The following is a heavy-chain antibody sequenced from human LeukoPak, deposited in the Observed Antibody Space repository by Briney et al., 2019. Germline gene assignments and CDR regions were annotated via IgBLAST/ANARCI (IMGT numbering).Heavy chain of an antibody. CDR2: IYHSGST. CDR1: GGSISSGGYY. J-gene: IGHJ4*02. V-gene: IGHV4-30-2*01. Sequence: SQTLSLTCTVSGGSISSGGYYWGWIRQPPGKGLEWIGYIYHSGSTYYNPSLKSRVTISVDRSKNQFSLKLSSVTAADTAVYYCASAVDTAMVRGPRVDYWGQGTLVTVSS. D-gene: IGHD5-18*01. CDR3: ASAVDTAMVRGPRVDY.